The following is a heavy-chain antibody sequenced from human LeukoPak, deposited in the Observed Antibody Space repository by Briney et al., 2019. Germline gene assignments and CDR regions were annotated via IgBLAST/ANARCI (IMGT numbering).Heavy chain of an antibody. CDR1: GGSISGYY. Sequence: SETLSLTCTVSGGSISGYYWSWIRQSPGKGLEWIGYIYYSGSTNYNPSLMSRVSMSVDTSKNQFSLKLRSVTAADTALYYCAKHRYSGFAFDPWGQGTLVTVSS. J-gene: IGHJ5*02. V-gene: IGHV4-59*08. CDR2: IYYSGST. CDR3: AKHRYSGFAFDP. D-gene: IGHD5-12*01.